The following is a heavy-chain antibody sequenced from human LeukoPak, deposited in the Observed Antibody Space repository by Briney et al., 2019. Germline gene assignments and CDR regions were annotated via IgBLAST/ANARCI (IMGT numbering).Heavy chain of an antibody. CDR2: IYYSGST. CDR1: GGSISSSSYS. J-gene: IGHJ5*02. Sequence: SETLSLTCTVSGGSISSSSYSWGWIRQPPGKGLEWIGSIYYSGSTYYNPSLKSRVTKSVDTSKNQFSLKLSSVTAADTAVYYCARQGVVITWSWFDPWGQGTLVTVSS. CDR3: ARQGVVITWSWFDP. V-gene: IGHV4-39*01. D-gene: IGHD3-22*01.